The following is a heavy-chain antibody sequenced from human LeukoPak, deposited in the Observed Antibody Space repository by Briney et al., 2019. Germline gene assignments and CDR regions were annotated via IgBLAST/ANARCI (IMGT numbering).Heavy chain of an antibody. J-gene: IGHJ2*01. D-gene: IGHD6-19*01. V-gene: IGHV1-69*13. CDR3: ASSPFWIAVAGVYWYFDL. CDR2: IIPIFGTA. Sequence: SVKVSCKASGGTFSSYAISWVRQAPGQGLEWMGGIIPIFGTANYAQKFQGRVTITADESTSTAYMELSSLRSEDTAVYYCASSPFWIAVAGVYWYFDLWGRGTLVTVSS. CDR1: GGTFSSYA.